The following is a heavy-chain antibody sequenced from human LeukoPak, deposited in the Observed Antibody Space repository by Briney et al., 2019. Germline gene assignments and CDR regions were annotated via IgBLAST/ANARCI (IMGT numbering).Heavy chain of an antibody. V-gene: IGHV5-10-1*01. CDR1: GYSFTSYW. Sequence: GESLKISCKGSGYSFTSYWISWVRQMPGKGLEWMGRIDPSDSYTNYSPSFQGHLTISADKSISTAYLQWSSLKASDTAMYYCARLHCSSTSCYEDWFDPWGQGTLVTVSS. CDR2: IDPSDSYT. CDR3: ARLHCSSTSCYEDWFDP. J-gene: IGHJ5*02. D-gene: IGHD2-2*01.